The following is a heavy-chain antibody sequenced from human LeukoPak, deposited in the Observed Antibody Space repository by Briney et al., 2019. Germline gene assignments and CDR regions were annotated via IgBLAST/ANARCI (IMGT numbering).Heavy chain of an antibody. D-gene: IGHD6-19*01. CDR1: GYTFTDYY. CDR2: INPKSGDT. CDR3: VRDLTGGSGD. Sequence: GASVKVSCKASGYTFTDYYMHWVRQAPGQTFEWLAWINPKSGDTHYTQKFQGRVTVTTDTSITSVYMELSGLQSDDTAVYYCVRDLTGGSGDWGQGTLVTSP. J-gene: IGHJ4*02. V-gene: IGHV1-2*02.